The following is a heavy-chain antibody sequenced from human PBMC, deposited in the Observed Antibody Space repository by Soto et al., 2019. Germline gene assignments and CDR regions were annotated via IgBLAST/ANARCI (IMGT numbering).Heavy chain of an antibody. J-gene: IGHJ4*02. V-gene: IGHV4-34*01. CDR3: ARDVGSSHGPGHPHYFDY. CDR2: INHSGST. Sequence: SETLSLTCAVYGGSFSGYYWSWIRQPPGKGLEWIGEINHSGSTNYNPSLKSRVTISLDTSKNQFSLNLSSVTAADTAVYYCARDVGSSHGPGHPHYFDYWGQGTLVTRLL. D-gene: IGHD2-2*01. CDR1: GGSFSGYY.